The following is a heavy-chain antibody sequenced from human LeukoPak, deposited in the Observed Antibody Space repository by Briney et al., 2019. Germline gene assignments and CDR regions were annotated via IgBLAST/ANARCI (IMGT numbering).Heavy chain of an antibody. J-gene: IGHJ5*02. D-gene: IGHD3-10*01. CDR3: ARHGPITMVRGFDP. CDR1: GYSFTSYW. V-gene: IGHV5-10-1*01. CDR2: IDPSDSYT. Sequence: RGESLKISCKGFGYSFTSYWISWVRQMPGKGLEWMGRIDPSDSYTNYSPSFQGHVTISADKSISTAYLQWSSLKASDTAMYYCARHGPITMVRGFDPWGQGTLVTVSS.